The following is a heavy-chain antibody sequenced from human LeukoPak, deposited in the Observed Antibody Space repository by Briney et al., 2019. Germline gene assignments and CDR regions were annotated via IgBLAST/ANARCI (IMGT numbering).Heavy chain of an antibody. J-gene: IGHJ4*02. Sequence: GGSLRLSCAASGFTFSSYSMNWVRQAPGEGLEWVSSISSSSSYIYYADSVKGRFTISRDNAKNSLYLQMNSLRAEDTAVYYCASLEGIAAAGDYWGQGTLVTVSS. D-gene: IGHD6-13*01. V-gene: IGHV3-21*01. CDR2: ISSSSSYI. CDR1: GFTFSSYS. CDR3: ASLEGIAAAGDY.